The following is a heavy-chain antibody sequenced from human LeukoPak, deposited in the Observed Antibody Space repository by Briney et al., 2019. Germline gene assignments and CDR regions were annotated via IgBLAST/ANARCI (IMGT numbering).Heavy chain of an antibody. CDR1: GVSISSGDYY. V-gene: IGHV4-30-4*01. Sequence: SETLSLTCTVSGVSISSGDYYWSWIRQPPGKGLEWIGYIYYSGSTYYNPSLKSRVTISVDTSKNQFSLKLSSVTAADTAVYYCARGRMIVDAFDIWGQGTMVTVSS. D-gene: IGHD3-22*01. CDR2: IYYSGST. CDR3: ARGRMIVDAFDI. J-gene: IGHJ3*02.